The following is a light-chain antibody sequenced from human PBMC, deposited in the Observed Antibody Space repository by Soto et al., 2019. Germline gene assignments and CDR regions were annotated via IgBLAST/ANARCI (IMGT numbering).Light chain of an antibody. CDR1: SSDVGTYKY. J-gene: IGLJ3*02. V-gene: IGLV2-14*01. CDR2: DVS. CDR3: SSYTTSNTQV. Sequence: QSALTQPASVSGSPGQSITISCTGTSSDVGTYKYVSWYQHRPGKAPKLMIYDVSYRPSGVSNRFSGSKSANTASLTISGLQAEDEADYYCSSYTTSNTQVFGGGTKVTVL.